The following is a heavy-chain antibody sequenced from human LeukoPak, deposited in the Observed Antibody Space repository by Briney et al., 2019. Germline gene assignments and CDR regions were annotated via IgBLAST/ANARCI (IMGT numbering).Heavy chain of an antibody. CDR3: ARVGHQSAGDP. D-gene: IGHD3-10*01. Sequence: PSETLTLTCALYGGSFSRYYWSWIRQPPGKGLEWIGEIKHSGSTNYNPSLKSRVTISVDTSKNHFCLKLSSVTAADTAVYYCARVGHQSAGDPWGQGTLVTVSS. J-gene: IGHJ5*02. V-gene: IGHV4-34*01. CDR2: IKHSGST. CDR1: GGSFSRYY.